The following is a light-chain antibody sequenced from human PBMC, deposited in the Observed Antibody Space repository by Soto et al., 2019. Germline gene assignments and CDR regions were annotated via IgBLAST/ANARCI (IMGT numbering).Light chain of an antibody. J-gene: IGLJ2*01. CDR1: SSDVGGYNY. Sequence: QSALTKPASVSGSPGQSITISCTGTSSDVGGYNYVSWYQQHPGKAPKLMIYEVSNRPSGVSNRFTGSKSGNTASLTISGLQAEDEADYYCSSYPSSSTLVFGGGTKLTVL. CDR3: SSYPSSSTLV. CDR2: EVS. V-gene: IGLV2-14*01.